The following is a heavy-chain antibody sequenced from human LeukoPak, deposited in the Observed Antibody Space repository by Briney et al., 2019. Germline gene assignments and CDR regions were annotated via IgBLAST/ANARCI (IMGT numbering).Heavy chain of an antibody. D-gene: IGHD3-22*01. J-gene: IGHJ5*02. CDR3: ARLMVTTSGGAWFDP. Sequence: ASVKVSCKASGYTFTGYYMHWVRQAPGQGLEWMGWINPNSGGTNYAQKFQGRVTMTRDTSISTAYMELSRLRSDDTAVYYCARLMVTTSGGAWFDPWGQGTLVTVSS. V-gene: IGHV1-2*02. CDR1: GYTFTGYY. CDR2: INPNSGGT.